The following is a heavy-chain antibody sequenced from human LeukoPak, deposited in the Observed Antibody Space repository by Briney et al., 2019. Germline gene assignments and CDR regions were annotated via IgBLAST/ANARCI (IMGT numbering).Heavy chain of an antibody. Sequence: SETLSLTCTVSGGSISYFYWSWIRQPAGKGLEWMGRIYSSGSSNYNPSLKSRGTISVDTSKKQFSLKLSSVTAADTAVYYCARVRGSSGSYEYYHYMDVWGKGTTVSISS. V-gene: IGHV4-4*07. J-gene: IGHJ6*03. D-gene: IGHD1-26*01. CDR2: IYSSGSS. CDR1: GGSISYFY. CDR3: ARVRGSSGSYEYYHYMDV.